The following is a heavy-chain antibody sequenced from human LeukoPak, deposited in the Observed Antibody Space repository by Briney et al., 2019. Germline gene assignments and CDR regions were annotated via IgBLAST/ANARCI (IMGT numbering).Heavy chain of an antibody. J-gene: IGHJ3*02. Sequence: GESLKISCKGSGYSFTSYWIGWVRPMPGKGLEWMGIIYPGDSDTRYSPSFQGQVTISADKSISTAYLQWSSLKASDTAMYYCARRRVATIFGVVTRGDAFDIWGQGTMVTVSS. V-gene: IGHV5-51*01. CDR1: GYSFTSYW. D-gene: IGHD3-3*01. CDR3: ARRRVATIFGVVTRGDAFDI. CDR2: IYPGDSDT.